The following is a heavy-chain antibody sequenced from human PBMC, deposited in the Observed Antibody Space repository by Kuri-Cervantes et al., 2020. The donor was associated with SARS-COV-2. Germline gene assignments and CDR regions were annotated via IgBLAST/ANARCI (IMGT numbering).Heavy chain of an antibody. V-gene: IGHV3-11*01. CDR3: AREGGDYGDYYYYGMDV. D-gene: IGHD4-17*01. CDR1: GFTFSDYC. Sequence: GESLKISCAASGFTFSDYCMSWIRQAPGKGLEWVSYISSSGSTIYYADSVKGRFTISRDNAKNSLYLQMNSLRAEDTAVYYCAREGGDYGDYYYYGMDVWGQGTTVTVSS. J-gene: IGHJ6*02. CDR2: ISSSGSTI.